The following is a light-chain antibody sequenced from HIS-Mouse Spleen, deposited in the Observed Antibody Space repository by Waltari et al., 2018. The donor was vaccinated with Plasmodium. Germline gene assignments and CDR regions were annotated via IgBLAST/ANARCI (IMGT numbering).Light chain of an antibody. V-gene: IGLV2-23*01. CDR1: RRDVGSYNL. CDR2: EGS. CDR3: CSYAGSSTWV. J-gene: IGLJ3*02. Sequence: QSALTPPASVSGSPGQSITISCTGTRRDVGSYNLVSWYQQHPGKAPKLMIYEGSKRPSGVSNRFSGSKSGNTASLTISGLQAEDEADYYCCSYAGSSTWVFGGGTKLTVL.